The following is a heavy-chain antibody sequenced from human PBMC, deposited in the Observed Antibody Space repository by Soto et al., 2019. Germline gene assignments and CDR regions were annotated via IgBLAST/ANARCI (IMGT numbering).Heavy chain of an antibody. J-gene: IGHJ6*02. CDR3: ARVPFYYYYGMDV. CDR2: INHSGST. CDR1: GGSFSGYY. V-gene: IGHV4-34*01. Sequence: SETLSLTCAVYGGSFSGYYWSWIRQPPGKGLEWIGEINHSGSTNYNPSLKSRVTISVDTSKNQFSLRLSSVTAADTAVYYCARVPFYYYYGMDVWGQGTTVTVSS.